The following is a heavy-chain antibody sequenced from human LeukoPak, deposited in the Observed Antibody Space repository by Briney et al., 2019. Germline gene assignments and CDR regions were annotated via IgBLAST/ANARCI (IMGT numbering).Heavy chain of an antibody. Sequence: PGGSLRLSCEASGFSFSSYWMHWVRQAPGEGPVWVSLIRSDGTSTSYADSVKGRFTISRDNAKNTVYLQMNSLRAEDTAVYYCARDFGSGTPLDCRGQGTLVTVSS. J-gene: IGHJ4*02. V-gene: IGHV3-74*01. CDR3: ARDFGSGTPLDC. CDR1: GFSFSSYW. CDR2: IRSDGTST. D-gene: IGHD1-7*01.